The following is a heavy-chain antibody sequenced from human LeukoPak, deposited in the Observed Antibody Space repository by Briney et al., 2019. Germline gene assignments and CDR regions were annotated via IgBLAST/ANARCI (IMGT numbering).Heavy chain of an antibody. V-gene: IGHV1-58*02. CDR1: GFTFTSSA. J-gene: IGHJ5*02. D-gene: IGHD3-22*01. Sequence: ASVKVSCKASGFTFTSSAMQWVRQARGQRLEWIGWIVVGSDNTNYAQNFQERVTITRDMSTSTAYMELSSLRSDDTAVYYCVADPYYDGSGPPRWFDPWGQGTLVTVSS. CDR3: VADPYYDGSGPPRWFDP. CDR2: IVVGSDNT.